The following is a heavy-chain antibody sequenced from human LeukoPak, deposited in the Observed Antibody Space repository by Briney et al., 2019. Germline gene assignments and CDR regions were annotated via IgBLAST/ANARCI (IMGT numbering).Heavy chain of an antibody. Sequence: GGSLRLSCVASGFSFSNYWMSWVRQAPGKGLEWVANIKQDGSEKYYMDSVKGRFTISRDNAKNSLFLQLNSLKAEDTAVYYCARDLGIDRFDCWGQGTLVTVSS. CDR2: IKQDGSEK. CDR3: ARDLGIDRFDC. V-gene: IGHV3-7*01. CDR1: GFSFSNYW. D-gene: IGHD7-27*01. J-gene: IGHJ4*02.